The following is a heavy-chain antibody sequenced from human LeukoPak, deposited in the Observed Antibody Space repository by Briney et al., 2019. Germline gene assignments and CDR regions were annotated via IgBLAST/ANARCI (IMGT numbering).Heavy chain of an antibody. CDR2: INHSGST. J-gene: IGHJ4*02. CDR3: ARGPRNPVVVAATPGQLDY. Sequence: SETLSLTCAVYGGSFSGYYWSWIRQPPGKGLEWIGEINHSGSTNYNPSLKSRVTISVDTSKNQFSLKLSSVTAADTAVYYCARGPRNPVVVAATPGQLDYWGQGTLVTVSS. V-gene: IGHV4-34*01. D-gene: IGHD2-15*01. CDR1: GGSFSGYY.